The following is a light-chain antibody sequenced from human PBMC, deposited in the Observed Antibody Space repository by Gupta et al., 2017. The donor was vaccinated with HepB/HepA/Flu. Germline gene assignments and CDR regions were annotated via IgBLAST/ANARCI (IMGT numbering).Light chain of an antibody. Sequence: EIVLTQSPGTLSLSPGERATLSCRASQSVTSNYLAWYQQKPGQAPRLLIYGTSSRATGIPERCSGSGSGTDFTLTISRLEPEDFAVYYCQQYANTPFTFGPGTKVDIK. CDR2: GTS. J-gene: IGKJ3*01. CDR1: QSVTSNY. CDR3: QQYANTPFT. V-gene: IGKV3-20*01.